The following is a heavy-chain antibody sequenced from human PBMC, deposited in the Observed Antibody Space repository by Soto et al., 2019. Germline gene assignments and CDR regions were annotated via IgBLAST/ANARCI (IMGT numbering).Heavy chain of an antibody. D-gene: IGHD3-22*01. CDR2: IYSGGTT. J-gene: IGHJ5*02. V-gene: IGHV3-66*01. CDR1: GFTVSSNY. Sequence: EVQLVESGGGLVQPGGSLRLSCAASGFTVSSNYMSWVRRAPGKGLEWVSVIYSGGTTYYADSVKGRFTISRDNSKNTLYLQMNSLRAEDTAVYYCARNGDSSDYRGWFVPWGQGTLVTVSS. CDR3: ARNGDSSDYRGWFVP.